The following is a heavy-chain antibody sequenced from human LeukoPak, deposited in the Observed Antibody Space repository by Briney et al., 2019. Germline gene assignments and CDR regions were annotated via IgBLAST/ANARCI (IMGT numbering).Heavy chain of an antibody. CDR1: GGTFSSYA. CDR3: ARGAPIYYYDSSGYSNWFDP. J-gene: IGHJ5*02. Sequence: SVKVSCKASGGTFSSYAISWVRQAPGQGLEWMGRIIPIFGTANYAQKFQGRVTITTDESTSTAYMELSSLRSEDTAVYYCARGAPIYYYDSSGYSNWFDPWGQGTRVTVSS. D-gene: IGHD3-22*01. CDR2: IIPIFGTA. V-gene: IGHV1-69*05.